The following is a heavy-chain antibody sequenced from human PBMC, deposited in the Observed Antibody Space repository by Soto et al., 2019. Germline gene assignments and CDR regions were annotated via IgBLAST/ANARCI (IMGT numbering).Heavy chain of an antibody. CDR3: ARGCQWGGHYYFDY. D-gene: IGHD1-26*01. Sequence: EVQLVESGGGLVQPGGSLRLSCVASGLSVSNYWMHWVRQTPGKGLVWVSRINSDDTSSSYAASVKGRFTISRDNAKNTLYLQMNSLRAEDTAVYYCARGCQWGGHYYFDYWGQGTLVTVSS. J-gene: IGHJ4*02. CDR2: INSDDTSS. CDR1: GLSVSNYW. V-gene: IGHV3-74*01.